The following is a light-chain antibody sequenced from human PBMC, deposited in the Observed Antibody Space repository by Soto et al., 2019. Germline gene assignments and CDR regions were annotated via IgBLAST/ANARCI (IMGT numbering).Light chain of an antibody. Sequence: QSALTQPPSASGSPGQSVTISCTGTSSDVGGYNYVSWYQLYPGKAPKLMIYEVSKRPSGVPDRFSGSKSGKTASLTVSGLQAEDEADYYCSSYAGSDIWVFGGGTKLTVL. V-gene: IGLV2-8*01. CDR1: SSDVGGYNY. J-gene: IGLJ3*02. CDR2: EVS. CDR3: SSYAGSDIWV.